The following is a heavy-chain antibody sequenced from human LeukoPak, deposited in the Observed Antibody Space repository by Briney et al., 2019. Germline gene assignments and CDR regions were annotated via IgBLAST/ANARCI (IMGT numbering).Heavy chain of an antibody. CDR3: ARDDCGDTCYPGGY. Sequence: ASVKVSCTASGYIFTKYVVPWGCEGPGQRPEWMGWIKAGNGDTKYSQNFQGRLTITRDTSASTVYMELSSLTSEDTALYYCARDDCGDTCYPGGYWGQGTLVTVSS. CDR1: GYIFTKYV. J-gene: IGHJ4*02. CDR2: IKAGNGDT. D-gene: IGHD2-21*01. V-gene: IGHV1-3*01.